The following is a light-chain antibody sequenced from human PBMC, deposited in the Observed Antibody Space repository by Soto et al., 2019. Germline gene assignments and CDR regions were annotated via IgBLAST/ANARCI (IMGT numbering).Light chain of an antibody. J-gene: IGKJ1*01. V-gene: IGKV3D-15*01. CDR3: QLRWT. CDR1: QSISGA. Sequence: EIVTTEYPATLSVSPWGRAPLSCRASQSISGAVGWYQQKPGQAPRLIIYGASSRATGIPDRFSGSGSGTDFTLTISSLQSEDFAVYYCQLRWTVGQGTKVDIK. CDR2: GAS.